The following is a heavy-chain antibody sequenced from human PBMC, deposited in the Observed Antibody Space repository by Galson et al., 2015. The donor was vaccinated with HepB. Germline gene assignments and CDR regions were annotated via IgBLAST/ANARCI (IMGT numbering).Heavy chain of an antibody. Sequence: SLRLSCAASGFTFSSYSMNWVRQAPGKGLEWVSYISSSSSTIYYADSVKGRFAISRDNAKNSLYLQMNSLRDEDTAVYYCARDPAGGSYYHSYYYYYMDVWGKGTTVTVSS. CDR1: GFTFSSYS. CDR2: ISSSSSTI. CDR3: ARDPAGGSYYHSYYYYYMDV. D-gene: IGHD1-26*01. J-gene: IGHJ6*03. V-gene: IGHV3-48*02.